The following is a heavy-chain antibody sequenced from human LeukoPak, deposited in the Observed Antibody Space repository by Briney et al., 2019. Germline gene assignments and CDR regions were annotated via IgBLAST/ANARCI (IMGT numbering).Heavy chain of an antibody. D-gene: IGHD3-22*01. V-gene: IGHV4-31*03. J-gene: IGHJ5*02. Sequence: PSETLSLTCTVSGGSISSGGYYWSWIRQHPGKGLEWIGYIYYSGSTYYNPSLKSRVTISVDTSKNQFSLKLSSVTAADTAVYYCARVAVGWLLPQCWFDPWGQGTLVTVSS. CDR1: GGSISSGGYY. CDR2: IYYSGST. CDR3: ARVAVGWLLPQCWFDP.